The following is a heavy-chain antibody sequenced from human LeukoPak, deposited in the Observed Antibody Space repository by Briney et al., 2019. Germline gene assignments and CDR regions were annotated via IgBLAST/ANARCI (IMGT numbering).Heavy chain of an antibody. CDR1: GFIFSSYA. J-gene: IGHJ5*02. CDR2: ISGSGGST. D-gene: IGHD3-10*01. CDR3: AKERRVRRVTDNNWFDP. Sequence: GGSLRLSCAASGFIFSSYAMSWVRQAPGKGLEWVSAISGSGGSTYYADYVKGRFTICRDNYKHTPYLELNSLRAEDTAVYECAKERRVRRVTDNNWFDPWGQGTLVTVSS. V-gene: IGHV3-23*01.